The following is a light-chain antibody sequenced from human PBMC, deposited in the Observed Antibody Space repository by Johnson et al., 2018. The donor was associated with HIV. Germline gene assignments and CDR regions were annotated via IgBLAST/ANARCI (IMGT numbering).Light chain of an antibody. J-gene: IGLJ1*01. CDR1: SSNIGNNY. CDR2: ENN. V-gene: IGLV1-51*02. CDR3: GTWDSSLCAGV. Sequence: QSVLTQPPSVSAAPGQKVTISCSGSSSNIGNNYVSWYQQLPGTAPKLLIYENNKRPSGIPDRFSGSKSGTSATLGITGLQTGDEADYYCGTWDSSLCAGVFGTGTKVTVL.